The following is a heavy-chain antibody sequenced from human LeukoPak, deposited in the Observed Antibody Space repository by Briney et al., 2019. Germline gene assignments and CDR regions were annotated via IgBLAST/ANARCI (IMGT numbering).Heavy chain of an antibody. CDR1: IGSISSSKW. V-gene: IGHV4-4*02. Sequence: SETLSLTCSVSIGSISSSKWWSWVRPSPVKGLEWIGEIYLYGTTNYNPSFTSRVTMSVDRSRNQFSLKLTSVTAADTAVYYCARQKWEQQGRDHYFNGLDVWGPGTTVIVSS. J-gene: IGHJ6*02. CDR3: ARQKWEQQGRDHYFNGLDV. D-gene: IGHD1/OR15-1a*01. CDR2: IYLYGTT.